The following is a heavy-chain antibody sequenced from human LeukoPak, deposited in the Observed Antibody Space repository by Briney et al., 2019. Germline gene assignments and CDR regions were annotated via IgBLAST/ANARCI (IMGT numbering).Heavy chain of an antibody. CDR1: GVSFSGYY. CDR3: ARAGGLRNFDY. J-gene: IGHJ4*02. Sequence: PSETLSLTCAVYGVSFSGYYWSWIRQPPGKGLEWIGDINHSGSTTYNTSLKSRVTISVDTSKNHFSLKLSSVTAVDTAVYYCARAGGLRNFDYWGERTLVTVSS. CDR2: INHSGST. V-gene: IGHV4-34*01. D-gene: IGHD5-12*01.